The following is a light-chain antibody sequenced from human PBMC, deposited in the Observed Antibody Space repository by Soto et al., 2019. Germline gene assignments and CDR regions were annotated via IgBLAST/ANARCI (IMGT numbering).Light chain of an antibody. J-gene: IGKJ4*01. V-gene: IGKV3D-20*02. Sequence: EIVLTQSPGTLSLSPGERATLSCRASQSVSSNNLAWYQQRPGQAPRVVIYGASTRATGIPERFSGSGSGTDFTLTISSLEPEDFAVYYCQHRSSWPLTFGGGTKVEIK. CDR2: GAS. CDR3: QHRSSWPLT. CDR1: QSVSSNN.